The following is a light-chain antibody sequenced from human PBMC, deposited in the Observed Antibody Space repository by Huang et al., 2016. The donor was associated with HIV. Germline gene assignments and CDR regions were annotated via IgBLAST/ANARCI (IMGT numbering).Light chain of an antibody. CDR3: QQSYSALSS. CDR2: SAS. J-gene: IGKJ5*01. Sequence: IQMTQSPTSLSASIGDRVSIACRASQNINTYLNWYQQKPGKAPKRLISSASTLHSGVPSRFSGSGSGTDITLTIRGLQLDDFATYYCQQSYSALSSFGPGTRL. CDR1: QNINTY. V-gene: IGKV1-39*01.